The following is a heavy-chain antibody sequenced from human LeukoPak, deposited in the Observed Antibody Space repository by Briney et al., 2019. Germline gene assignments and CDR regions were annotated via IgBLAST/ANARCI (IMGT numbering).Heavy chain of an antibody. Sequence: GGSLRLSCAASGFTFSSNSMTWVRQTPGKGLEWVSGISGSGDSTFYADSVKGRFTISRDNSRNTLYLQMSSLRPEDTAVYYCTKCSGFGDDWGQGTLVTVSS. CDR3: TKCSGFGDD. CDR2: ISGSGDST. J-gene: IGHJ4*02. CDR1: GFTFSSNS. D-gene: IGHD3-10*01. V-gene: IGHV3-23*01.